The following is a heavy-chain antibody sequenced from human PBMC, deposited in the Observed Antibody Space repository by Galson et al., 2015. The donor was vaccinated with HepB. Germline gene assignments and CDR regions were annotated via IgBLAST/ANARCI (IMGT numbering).Heavy chain of an antibody. Sequence: SLRLSCAASGFTFGDYAMSWFRQAPGKGLEWVGFIRSKAYGGTTEYAASVKGRFTISRDDSKSIAYLQMNSLKTEDTAVYYCTRELSRGKYYYDSSGYEDYWGQGTLVTVSS. CDR3: TRELSRGKYYYDSSGYEDY. V-gene: IGHV3-49*03. J-gene: IGHJ4*02. CDR1: GFTFGDYA. CDR2: IRSKAYGGTT. D-gene: IGHD3-22*01.